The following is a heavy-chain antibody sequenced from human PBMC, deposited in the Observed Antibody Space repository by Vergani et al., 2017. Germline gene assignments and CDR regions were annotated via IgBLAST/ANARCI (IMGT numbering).Heavy chain of an antibody. CDR3: SNNESFEFYFWSGYYTGGFDY. J-gene: IGHJ4*02. Sequence: QITLKESGPTLVKPTQTLTLTCTFSGFSLSTSGVGVGWIRQPPGKALEWLALIYWDDDNRNSPSLKSRLTITKDTSKHQVVLTMTNMDPVDTATYYCSNNESFEFYFWSGYYTGGFDYWGQGTLVTVSS. CDR1: GFSLSTSGVG. D-gene: IGHD3-3*01. V-gene: IGHV2-5*02. CDR2: IYWDDDN.